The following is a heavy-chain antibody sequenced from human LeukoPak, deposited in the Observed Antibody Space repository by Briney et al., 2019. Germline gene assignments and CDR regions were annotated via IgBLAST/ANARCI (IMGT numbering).Heavy chain of an antibody. CDR1: GASISSGSYQ. CDR2: IYNSGST. Sequence: SETLSLTCTVSGASISSGSYQWRWVRRPAGKGLERFGRIYNSGSTNYNPSLKSRVTISVDTSKNQFSLKMSSVTAAETAVYYCARGRGYDFWGGYRFDYWGQETLVTVSS. V-gene: IGHV4-61*02. D-gene: IGHD3-3*01. CDR3: ARGRGYDFWGGYRFDY. J-gene: IGHJ4*02.